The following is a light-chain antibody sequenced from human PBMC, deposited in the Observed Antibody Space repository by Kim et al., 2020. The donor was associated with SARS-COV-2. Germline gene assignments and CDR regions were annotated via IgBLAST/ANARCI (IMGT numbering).Light chain of an antibody. Sequence: SYELTQPPSVSVFPGQTASITCSGDKLGDKYASWYQQKSGQSPVLVIYQDNKRPSGIPERFSGSTSGNTATLTISGTQAMDEADYYCQAWDSSTYVFGP. J-gene: IGLJ1*01. CDR1: KLGDKY. V-gene: IGLV3-1*01. CDR3: QAWDSSTYV. CDR2: QDN.